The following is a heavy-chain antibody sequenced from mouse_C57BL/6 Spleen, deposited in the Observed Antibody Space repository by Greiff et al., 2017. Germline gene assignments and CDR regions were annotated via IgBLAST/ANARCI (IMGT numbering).Heavy chain of an antibody. CDR1: GFTFSDYG. D-gene: IGHD4-1*01. J-gene: IGHJ2*01. CDR3: ARGKPWDVDLDY. V-gene: IGHV5-17*01. Sequence: EVKLVESGGGLVKPGGSLKLSCAASGFTFSDYGMHWVRQAPEKGLEWVAYISSGSSTIYYADTVKGRFTISRDNAKNTLFLQMTSLRSEDTAMYYCARGKPWDVDLDYWGQGTTLTVSS. CDR2: ISSGSSTI.